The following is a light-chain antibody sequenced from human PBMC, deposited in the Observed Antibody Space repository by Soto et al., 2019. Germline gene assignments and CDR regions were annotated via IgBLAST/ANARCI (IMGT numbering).Light chain of an antibody. J-gene: IGKJ5*01. CDR2: WAS. Sequence: DIVMTQSPDSLAVSLGERATIKGKSSQTVLYSPNNKNYLAWYQQKPGQPPQPLIYWASTRESGVPDRFSGSGSGTYFTLTISDLQAEDVAVYYCPQYLTAPITFGQGTRLEIK. CDR3: PQYLTAPIT. V-gene: IGKV4-1*01. CDR1: QTVLYSPNNKNY.